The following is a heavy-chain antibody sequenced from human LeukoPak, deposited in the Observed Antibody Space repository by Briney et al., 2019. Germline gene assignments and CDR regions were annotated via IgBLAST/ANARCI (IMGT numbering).Heavy chain of an antibody. CDR2: IYYSGTT. D-gene: IGHD3-10*02. J-gene: IGHJ6*02. V-gene: IGHV4-39*07. CDR1: GGSISSSNYY. Sequence: SETLSLTCTVSGGSISSSNYYWGWIRQPPGKGLEWIGSIYYSGTTYYNPSLKSRVTISVDTSKNQFSLKLNSVTAADTAVYYCARDSFPMFRMDVWGQGTTVTVSS. CDR3: ARDSFPMFRMDV.